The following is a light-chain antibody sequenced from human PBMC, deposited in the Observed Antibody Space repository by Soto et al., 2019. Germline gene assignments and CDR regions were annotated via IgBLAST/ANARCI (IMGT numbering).Light chain of an antibody. CDR1: TSNIGTNT. Sequence: QPVLTQSPSASGTPGQRVSISCSGSTSNIGTNTVSWYKHVPGTAPKLLIYSNDQRPSAVPGRFSGSKSGTSASLAISGLLSEDEADYYCATWDDSLNVVFGGGTKLTVL. CDR3: ATWDDSLNVV. CDR2: SND. V-gene: IGLV1-44*01. J-gene: IGLJ2*01.